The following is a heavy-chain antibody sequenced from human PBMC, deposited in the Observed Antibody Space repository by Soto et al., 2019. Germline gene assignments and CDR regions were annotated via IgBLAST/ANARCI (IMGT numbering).Heavy chain of an antibody. CDR1: GGSISRYS. V-gene: IGHV4-59*01. CDR2: IYYSGST. J-gene: IGHJ4*02. CDR3: ASGVDEYTATYYN. Sequence: QVQLQESGPGLVKPSETLSLTCTVSGGSISRYSYYWIRQPPGKGLEWIAYIYYSGSTNYNPSLRSRVSMSVDTSKKQFSLKVTSVTAADTAVYYCASGVDEYTATYYNWGQGTLVTVSS. D-gene: IGHD1-26*01.